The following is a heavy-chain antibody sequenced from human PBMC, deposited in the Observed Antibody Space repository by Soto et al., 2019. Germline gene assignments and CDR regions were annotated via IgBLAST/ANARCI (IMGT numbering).Heavy chain of an antibody. CDR2: IYHSGST. Sequence: QVPLQESGPRLVRPSGTLSLTCTVSSGSISTTNWWSWVRQPPGRGLEWIAEIYHSGSTNYNLSLTSPVTPSEGKSKTPFSLRLTSVPAAHTATYSLATRGGSAALPAPTPLDYWGQGTLVTAPS. V-gene: IGHV4-4*02. CDR1: SGSISTTNW. CDR3: ATRGGSAALPAPTPLDY. J-gene: IGHJ4*02. D-gene: IGHD3-16*01.